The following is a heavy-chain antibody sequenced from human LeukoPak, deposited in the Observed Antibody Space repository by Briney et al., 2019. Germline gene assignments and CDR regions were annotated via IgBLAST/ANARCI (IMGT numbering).Heavy chain of an antibody. CDR2: IYTRGNT. CDR1: GSSISGYY. D-gene: IGHD2-15*01. V-gene: IGHV4-4*07. Sequence: SETLSLTCTASGSSISGYYWAWIRQPAGRGLEWIGHIYTRGNTNYSPSLKSRVTMSVDTSKNQFSLKLNSVTAADTAVYYCARLGAATAFDYWGQGSLVTVSS. CDR3: ARLGAATAFDY. J-gene: IGHJ4*02.